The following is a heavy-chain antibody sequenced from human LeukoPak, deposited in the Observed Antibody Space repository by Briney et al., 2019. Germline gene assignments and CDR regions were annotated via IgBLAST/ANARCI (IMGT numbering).Heavy chain of an antibody. CDR2: VSFDGSNE. CDR1: GLTFGTSA. D-gene: IGHD1-1*01. V-gene: IGHV3-30-3*01. Sequence: GGSLRLSCADSGLTFGTSAMHWARQAPGKGLEWVAVVSFDGSNEKYADSMRGRFTISRDNSKKMLYLQMNSLSREDTAVYYCVRGVGYTLLSWGQGTLVTVSS. CDR3: VRGVGYTLLS. J-gene: IGHJ5*02.